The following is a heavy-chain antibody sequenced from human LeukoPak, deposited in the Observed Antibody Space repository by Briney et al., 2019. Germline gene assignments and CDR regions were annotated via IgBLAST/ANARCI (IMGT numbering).Heavy chain of an antibody. J-gene: IGHJ4*02. CDR2: ISGSGGST. Sequence: GGSLRLSCAASGFTFSSYAMSWVRQAPGKGLEWVSAISGSGGSTYYADSVKGRFTISRDNSKNTLYLQMNSLRAEDTAVYYCAKACDPYSSGCSGYWGQGTLVTVSS. CDR3: AKACDPYSSGCSGY. D-gene: IGHD6-19*01. CDR1: GFTFSSYA. V-gene: IGHV3-23*01.